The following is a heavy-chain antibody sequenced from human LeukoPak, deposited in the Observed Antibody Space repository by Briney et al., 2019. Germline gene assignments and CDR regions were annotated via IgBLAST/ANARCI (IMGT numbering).Heavy chain of an antibody. J-gene: IGHJ6*03. D-gene: IGHD2-2*02. CDR2: ISSSGSNI. V-gene: IGHV3-11*01. CDR3: ARDSHRAIPALIRGWDYYFYMDV. CDR1: GFTFSDYP. Sequence: PGGSLRLSCACAASGFTFSDYPMSWIRQAPGKGLEWVSFISSSGSNIYYADSVKGRFTISRDNAKNSLYLQMNSLSAEDTAVYYCARDSHRAIPALIRGWDYYFYMDVWGKGTMVTVSS.